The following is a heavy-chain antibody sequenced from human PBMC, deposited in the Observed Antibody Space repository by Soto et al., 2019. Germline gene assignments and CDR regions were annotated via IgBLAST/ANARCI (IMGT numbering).Heavy chain of an antibody. D-gene: IGHD3-22*01. Sequence: SETLSLTCTVSGGSISSYYWSWIRQPPGKGLEWIGYIYYSGSTKYNPSLKSRVTISVDMSKNQFSLKLSSVTAADTAVYYCARLGGYYQAFDSWGQGTLVTVSS. V-gene: IGHV4-59*01. CDR2: IYYSGST. CDR1: GGSISSYY. CDR3: ARLGGYYQAFDS. J-gene: IGHJ4*02.